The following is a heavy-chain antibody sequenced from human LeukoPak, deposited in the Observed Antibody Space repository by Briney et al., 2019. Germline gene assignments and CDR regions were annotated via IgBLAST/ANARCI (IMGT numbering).Heavy chain of an antibody. CDR1: GYTFTSYG. D-gene: IGHD6-13*01. Sequence: GASVKVSCKASGYTFTSYGISWVRQAPGQGLEWMGWISAYNGNTNYAQKLQGRVTMTTDTSTSTAYMELRSLRSDDTAVYYCARDPRGQHLVPLGMDVWGKGTTVTVSS. V-gene: IGHV1-18*04. J-gene: IGHJ6*04. CDR3: ARDPRGQHLVPLGMDV. CDR2: ISAYNGNT.